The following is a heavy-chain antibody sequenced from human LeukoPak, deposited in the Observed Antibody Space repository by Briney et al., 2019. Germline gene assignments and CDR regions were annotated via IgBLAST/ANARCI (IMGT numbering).Heavy chain of an antibody. D-gene: IGHD5-12*01. CDR1: GYTFTSYD. Sequence: GASVKVSCKASGYTFTSYDITWVRRATGQGLEWMGWMSPDSGYTGYAQTFQGRVTLTRNTSVSTAFMELSSLRSEDTAVYYCEIYTGYDSFWGQGTLVTVSS. CDR2: MSPDSGYT. J-gene: IGHJ4*02. V-gene: IGHV1-8*01. CDR3: EIYTGYDSF.